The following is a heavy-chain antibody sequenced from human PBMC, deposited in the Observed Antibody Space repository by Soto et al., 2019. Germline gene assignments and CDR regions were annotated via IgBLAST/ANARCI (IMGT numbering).Heavy chain of an antibody. J-gene: IGHJ3*02. Sequence: QVQLVQSGAEVKKPGASVKVSCKASGYTFTNYAMHWVRQAPGQRPEWMGWINAGNGNTKFSQRLRGRVTITRDTSANIAYMELSRLTSEDTAVYYCARAGLCSTTSCSDAFAIWGQGTMVTVSS. CDR2: INAGNGNT. V-gene: IGHV1-3*01. CDR1: GYTFTNYA. CDR3: ARAGLCSTTSCSDAFAI. D-gene: IGHD2-2*01.